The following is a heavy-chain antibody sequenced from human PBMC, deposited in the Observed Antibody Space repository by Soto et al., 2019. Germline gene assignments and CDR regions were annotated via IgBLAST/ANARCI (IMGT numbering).Heavy chain of an antibody. D-gene: IGHD2-15*01. CDR1: GGSISSSSYY. Sequence: PSETLSLTCTVSGGSISSSSYYWGRIRQPPGKGLEWIGSIYYSGSTYYNPSLKSRVTISVDTSKNQFSLKLSSVTAADTAVYYCARGDAAPATYYYYYYGMDVWGQGTTVTVSS. CDR2: IYYSGST. J-gene: IGHJ6*02. V-gene: IGHV4-39*01. CDR3: ARGDAAPATYYYYYYGMDV.